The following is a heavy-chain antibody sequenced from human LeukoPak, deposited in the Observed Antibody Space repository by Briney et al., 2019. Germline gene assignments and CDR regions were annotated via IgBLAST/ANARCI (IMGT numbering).Heavy chain of an antibody. D-gene: IGHD5-24*01. J-gene: IGHJ4*02. Sequence: GGSLRLSCAVSGFIVSSNHMNWVRQAPGKGLEWVSVIYSGGYSCGGPLYADSVKGRFTTSSDSSKNTLFLQMNSLRAEDTAVYYCARDVYGDGYNSFDYWGLGSLVTVSS. CDR2: IYSGGYSCGGP. V-gene: IGHV3-66*01. CDR3: ARDVYGDGYNSFDY. CDR1: GFIVSSNH.